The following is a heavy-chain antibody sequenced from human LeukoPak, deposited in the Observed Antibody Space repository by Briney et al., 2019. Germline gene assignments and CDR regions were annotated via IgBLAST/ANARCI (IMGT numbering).Heavy chain of an antibody. Sequence: ASVKVSCKASGYIFTGYYMHWVRQAPGQGLEWMGWINPNSGGTKYAQKFQGRVTITRDTSNSTAYMELSGLRSDDTAVYYCARAAGSDSRDYFDYWGQGTLVTVSS. CDR1: GYIFTGYY. CDR2: INPNSGGT. V-gene: IGHV1-2*02. J-gene: IGHJ4*02. CDR3: ARAAGSDSRDYFDY. D-gene: IGHD2-21*02.